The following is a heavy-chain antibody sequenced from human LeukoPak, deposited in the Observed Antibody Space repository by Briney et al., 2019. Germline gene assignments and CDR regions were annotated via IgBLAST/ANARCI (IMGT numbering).Heavy chain of an antibody. CDR3: AGELWTNRYQYDGMDV. V-gene: IGHV4-4*07. Sequence: PSETLSLTCTVSGGSTSNYYWNWIRQPAGKGLEWIGRIYISGSTKYNPSLESRVTMSVDTSKNQLSLNLESVTAADTAVYYCAGELWTNRYQYDGMDVWGQGTTVTVSS. D-gene: IGHD5-18*01. CDR2: IYISGST. CDR1: GGSTSNYY. J-gene: IGHJ6*02.